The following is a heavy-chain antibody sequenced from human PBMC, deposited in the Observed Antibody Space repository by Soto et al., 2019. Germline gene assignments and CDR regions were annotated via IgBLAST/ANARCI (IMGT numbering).Heavy chain of an antibody. D-gene: IGHD3-10*01. V-gene: IGHV4-59*01. Sequence: XETLCLTCTVSGGSISSYYWSWIRQPPGKGLEWIGYIYYSGSTNYNPSLKSRVTISVDTSKNQFSLKLSSVTAADTAVYYCARMRFTYYYGSGSYAGPYFDYWGQGTLVTVSS. CDR3: ARMRFTYYYGSGSYAGPYFDY. CDR2: IYYSGST. CDR1: GGSISSYY. J-gene: IGHJ4*02.